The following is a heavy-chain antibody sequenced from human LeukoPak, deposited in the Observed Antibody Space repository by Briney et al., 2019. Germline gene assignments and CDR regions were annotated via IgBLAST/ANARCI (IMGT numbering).Heavy chain of an antibody. CDR1: GYTFTGYY. CDR2: INPNSGGT. D-gene: IGHD4-11*01. V-gene: IGHV1-2*02. J-gene: IGHJ4*02. CDR3: ARDAIVRDYSNSDY. Sequence: GASVKVSCKASGYTFTGYYIHWVRQAPGQGLEWMGWINPNSGGTNYAQKFQGRVTMTRDTSISTAHMELSRLTSDDTAVYYCARDAIVRDYSNSDYWGQGTLVTVSS.